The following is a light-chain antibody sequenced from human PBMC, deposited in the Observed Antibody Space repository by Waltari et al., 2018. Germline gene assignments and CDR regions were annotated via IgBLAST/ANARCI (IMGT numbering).Light chain of an antibody. Sequence: QXALXXPAAVSGSPGQSITIPCTGPNNDIGSYNLVSWYQQHPGKAPKVIMFSDNKXXSGVSNRFSCSKSGNTASLTVSGLHPEDEADYYCCSYAGTPRVVFGGGTKLTVL. CDR1: NNDIGSYNL. J-gene: IGLJ2*01. V-gene: IGLV2-23*01. CDR3: CSYAGTPRVV. CDR2: SDN.